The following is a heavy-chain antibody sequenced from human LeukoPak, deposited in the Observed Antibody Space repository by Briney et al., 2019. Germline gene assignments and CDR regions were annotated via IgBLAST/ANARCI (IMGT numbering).Heavy chain of an antibody. CDR1: GFTVSSTY. V-gene: IGHV3-66*01. CDR3: ARITK. CDR2: IDSGGST. J-gene: IGHJ4*02. D-gene: IGHD2-2*01. Sequence: PGGSLRLSCAASGFTVSSTYMVWVRQAPGKGLEWVSAIDSGGSTDHADSVKGRFTISRDNFKNTLYLQMNSLRVEDTAVYYCARITKWGQGTLVTVSS.